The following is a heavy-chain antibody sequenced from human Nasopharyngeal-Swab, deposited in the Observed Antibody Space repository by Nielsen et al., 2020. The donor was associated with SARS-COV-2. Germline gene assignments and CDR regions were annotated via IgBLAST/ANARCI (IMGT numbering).Heavy chain of an antibody. CDR3: ARGVRSDMITFEGVIAISPFDY. Sequence: GESLKISCAASGFTFSSYDMHWVRQATGKGLEWVSAIGTAGDTYYPGSVKGRFTSSRENAKNSLYLQMNSLRAGDTAVYYCARGVRSDMITFEGVIAISPFDYWGQGTLVTVSS. CDR2: IGTAGDT. D-gene: IGHD3-16*02. J-gene: IGHJ4*02. V-gene: IGHV3-13*04. CDR1: GFTFSSYD.